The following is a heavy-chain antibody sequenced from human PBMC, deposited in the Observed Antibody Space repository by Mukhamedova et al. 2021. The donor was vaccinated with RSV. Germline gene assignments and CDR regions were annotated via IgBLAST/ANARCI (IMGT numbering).Heavy chain of an antibody. V-gene: IGHV3-64*02. CDR1: A. J-gene: IGHJ4*02. D-gene: IGHD3-22*01. CDR2: INSNGITT. CDR3: ARERESSGSFGYYDL. Sequence: AMHWVRQAPGKGLEYVSAINSNGITTYYADSVKGRFIISSDNSKSTLYLQMGSLRAEVMAVYYCARERESSGSFGYYDLWGQGT.